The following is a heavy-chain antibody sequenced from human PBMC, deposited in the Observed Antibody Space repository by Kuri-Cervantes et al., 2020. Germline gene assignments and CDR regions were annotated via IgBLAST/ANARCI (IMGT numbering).Heavy chain of an antibody. CDR1: GFTFSSYS. CDR3: ARVPRYSSSWYLDY. CDR2: ISSSSSYI. D-gene: IGHD6-13*01. Sequence: GESLKISCAASGFTFSSYSMDWVRQAPGKGLEWVSSISSSSSYIYYADSVKGRFTISRDNAKNSLYLQMNSLRAEDTAVYYCARVPRYSSSWYLDYWGQGTLVTVSS. J-gene: IGHJ4*02. V-gene: IGHV3-21*01.